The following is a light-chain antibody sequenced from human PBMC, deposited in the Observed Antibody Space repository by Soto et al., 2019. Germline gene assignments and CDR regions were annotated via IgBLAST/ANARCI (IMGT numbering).Light chain of an antibody. CDR1: QSLSSSY. V-gene: IGKV3-20*01. Sequence: EIVLTQSPGTLSLSPGERATLSCRASQSLSSSYIAWYQQKPGQAPRLLIYGASSRATGIPDRFSGSGSGTDFTLTISRLEPEDFAVYYCQQYGNSRTFGQGTKVEIK. J-gene: IGKJ1*01. CDR2: GAS. CDR3: QQYGNSRT.